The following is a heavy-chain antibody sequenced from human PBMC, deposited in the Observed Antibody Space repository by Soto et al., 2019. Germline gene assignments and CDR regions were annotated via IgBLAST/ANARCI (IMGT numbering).Heavy chain of an antibody. J-gene: IGHJ4*02. CDR1: GFTVSSNY. CDR2: IYSGGST. V-gene: IGHV3-53*04. CDR3: AKAVYSGYDYIQLGLDY. Sequence: GGSLRLSCAASGFTVSSNYMSWVRQAPGKGLEWVSVIYSGGSTYYADSVKGRFTISRHNSKNTLYLQMNSLRAEDTAVYYCAKAVYSGYDYIQLGLDYWGQGTLVTVSS. D-gene: IGHD5-12*01.